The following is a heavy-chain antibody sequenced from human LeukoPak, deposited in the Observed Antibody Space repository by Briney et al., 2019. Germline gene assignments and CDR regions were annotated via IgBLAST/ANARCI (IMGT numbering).Heavy chain of an antibody. D-gene: IGHD6-13*01. Sequence: PSETLSLTCTVSDGSITSNVYHWGWIRQPPGKGLEHMGSINHSGSTHCHPSLKSRVTLSVDTSKNQFSLKVNSVTAADTAVYYCARLVGIAADGTGGDYWGQGTLVTVSS. CDR3: ARLVGIAADGTGGDY. V-gene: IGHV4-39*01. J-gene: IGHJ4*02. CDR2: INHSGST. CDR1: DGSITSNVYH.